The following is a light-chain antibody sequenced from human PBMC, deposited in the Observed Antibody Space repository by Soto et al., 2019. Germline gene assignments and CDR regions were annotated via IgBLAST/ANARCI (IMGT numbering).Light chain of an antibody. Sequence: ILMTQSPSTLSVSQGERATLSCKGQSVIGDTLAWYQHKPGQAPRLLIFGPSTRATGTPARFSGSGSGTEFTLTISSLQPEDFAVYYCQQYNGSPSTFGQGTKVDIK. V-gene: IGKV3-15*01. CDR3: QQYNGSPST. J-gene: IGKJ1*01. CDR2: GPS. CDR1: QSVIGD.